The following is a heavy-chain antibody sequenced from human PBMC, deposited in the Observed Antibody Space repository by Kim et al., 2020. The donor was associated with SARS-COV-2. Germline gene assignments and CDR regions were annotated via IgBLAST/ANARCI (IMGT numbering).Heavy chain of an antibody. D-gene: IGHD2-15*01. Sequence: SETLSLTCAVYGGSFSGYYWSWIRQPPGKGLEWIGEINHSGSTNYNPSLKSRVTISVDTSKNQFSLKLSSVTAADTAVYYCARAFAGPKSRVAPRKNCSGGSCYTWATYYFDYWGQGTLVTVSS. CDR3: ARAFAGPKSRVAPRKNCSGGSCYTWATYYFDY. CDR2: INHSGST. V-gene: IGHV4-34*01. J-gene: IGHJ4*02. CDR1: GGSFSGYY.